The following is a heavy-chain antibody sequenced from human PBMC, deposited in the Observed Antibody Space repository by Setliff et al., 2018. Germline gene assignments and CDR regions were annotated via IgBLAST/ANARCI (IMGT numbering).Heavy chain of an antibody. CDR1: GYNFITLG. Sequence: ASVKVSFKTSGYNFITLGINWVRQAPGQGLEWVGWISPYSGKTDYAQKFQDRVIMTIDPSTTTAYMELKTLRSDDTAVYYCARGRGPDIVVTIPGDYWGQGTQVTVSS. J-gene: IGHJ4*02. CDR3: ARGRGPDIVVTIPGDY. D-gene: IGHD2-15*01. V-gene: IGHV1-18*01. CDR2: ISPYSGKT.